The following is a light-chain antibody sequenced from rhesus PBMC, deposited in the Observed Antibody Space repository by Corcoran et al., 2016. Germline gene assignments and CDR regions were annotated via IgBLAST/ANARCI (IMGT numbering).Light chain of an antibody. CDR1: QSVGSN. Sequence: ETVVTQSPATLSLSPGERATLSCRASQSVGSNLAWYQQKPGQAPSLLIFGASSRAPGTPDRLSGSGTGTGFTLTISSLEPEDIGVYYCQQSSNLWTFGQGTKVEIK. V-gene: IGKV3-24*04. CDR2: GAS. J-gene: IGKJ1*01. CDR3: QQSSNLWT.